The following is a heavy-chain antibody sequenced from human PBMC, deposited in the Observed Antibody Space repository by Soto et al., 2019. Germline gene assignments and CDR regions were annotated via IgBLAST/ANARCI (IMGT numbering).Heavy chain of an antibody. V-gene: IGHV1-69*13. CDR1: GGTFSSYA. J-gene: IGHJ4*02. CDR3: ARSSWGYCSSTSCYNYFDY. CDR2: IIPIFGTA. Sequence: EASVKVSCKASGGTFSSYAISWVRQAPGQGLEWMGGIIPIFGTANYAQKFQGRVTITADESTSTAYMELSSLRSEDTAVYYCARSSWGYCSSTSCYNYFDYWGQGTLVTVSS. D-gene: IGHD2-2*02.